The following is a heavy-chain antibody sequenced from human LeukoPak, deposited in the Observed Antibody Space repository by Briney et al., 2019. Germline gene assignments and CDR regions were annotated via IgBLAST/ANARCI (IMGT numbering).Heavy chain of an antibody. V-gene: IGHV3-23*01. Sequence: GGSLRLSCAASGFTFRSYAMSWVRQAPGKGLEWVSVISNSGDSTYYADSVKGRFTISRDNSKNTLYLQMNSLRAEDTAVYYCAKDSVAGTDKYYYAMDVWGQGATVTVSS. CDR3: AKDSVAGTDKYYYAMDV. CDR1: GFTFRSYA. J-gene: IGHJ6*02. CDR2: ISNSGDST. D-gene: IGHD6-19*01.